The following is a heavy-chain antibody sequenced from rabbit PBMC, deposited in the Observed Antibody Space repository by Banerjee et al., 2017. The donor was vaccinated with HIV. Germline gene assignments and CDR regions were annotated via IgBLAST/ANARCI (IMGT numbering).Heavy chain of an antibody. CDR1: GFSFSNKYV. Sequence: QEQLEESGGGLVKPEGSLTLTCKASGFSFSNKYVMCWVRQAPGKGLEWIGCIGTSGTTYYANWAKGRFTISKTSSTTVTLQMTSLTAADTATYFCARGSGDAGNGYGLWGQGTLVTVS. CDR2: IGTSGTT. V-gene: IGHV1S45*01. D-gene: IGHD8-1*01. J-gene: IGHJ3*01. CDR3: ARGSGDAGNGYGL.